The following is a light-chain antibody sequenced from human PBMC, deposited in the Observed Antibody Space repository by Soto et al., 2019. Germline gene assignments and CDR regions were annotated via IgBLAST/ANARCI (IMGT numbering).Light chain of an antibody. V-gene: IGKV2-30*02. CDR2: KVS. CDR3: MQGTHWPWT. Sequence: DVVMTQSPLSLPVTLGEPASISCMSSQSLVHPDGNIYLSWFQQRPGQSPRRLIYKVSNRDSGVPDRISGSGSGTGFTLRISRVEAEDVGIYYCMQGTHWPWTFGQGTKVDIK. J-gene: IGKJ1*01. CDR1: QSLVHPDGNIY.